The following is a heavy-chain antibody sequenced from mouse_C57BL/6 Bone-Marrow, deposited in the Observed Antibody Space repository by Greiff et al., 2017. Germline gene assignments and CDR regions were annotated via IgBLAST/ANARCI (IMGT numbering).Heavy chain of an antibody. CDR3: ASTTVVAEDWYFDV. CDR2: IWSGGST. J-gene: IGHJ1*03. Sequence: VKLMESGPGLVQPSQSLSITCTVSGFSLTSYGVHWVRQSPGKGLEWLGVIWSGGSTDYNAAFISRLSISKDNSKSQVFFKMNSLQADDTAIYYCASTTVVAEDWYFDVWGTGTTVTVSS. D-gene: IGHD1-1*01. CDR1: GFSLTSYG. V-gene: IGHV2-2*01.